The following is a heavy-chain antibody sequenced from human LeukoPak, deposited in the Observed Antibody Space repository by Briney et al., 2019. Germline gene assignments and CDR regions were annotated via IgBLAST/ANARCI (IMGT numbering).Heavy chain of an antibody. Sequence: GGSLRLSCAASGFTFSNYAMSWVRQAPGKGLEWVSTISGSGGSTYYADSVKGRFTISRDNSKNTLYLQMNSLRTEDTAVYYCAKRRDGYNDYWGRGTLVTVSS. J-gene: IGHJ4*02. CDR3: AKRRDGYNDY. CDR1: GFTFSNYA. D-gene: IGHD5-24*01. V-gene: IGHV3-23*01. CDR2: ISGSGGST.